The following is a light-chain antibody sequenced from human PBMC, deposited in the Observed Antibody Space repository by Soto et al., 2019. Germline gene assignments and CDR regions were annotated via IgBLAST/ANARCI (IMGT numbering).Light chain of an antibody. V-gene: IGLV1-44*01. CDR2: SNN. Sequence: QSVLTQPPSASGTPGQRVTISCSGSSSNIGSNTVNWYQQLPGTAPKLLIYSNNQRPSGVPARFSGSKSGTSASLAISGLQSEDEADDYCAAWDDSLNAVVFGGGTKLTVL. CDR3: AAWDDSLNAVV. J-gene: IGLJ2*01. CDR1: SSNIGSNT.